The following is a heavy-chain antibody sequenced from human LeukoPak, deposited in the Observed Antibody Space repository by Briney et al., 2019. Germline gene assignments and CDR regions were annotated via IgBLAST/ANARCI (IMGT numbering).Heavy chain of an antibody. CDR2: IKSKTDGGTT. CDR1: GFTLSNAW. Sequence: KPGGSLRLSCAASGFTLSNAWMSWVRQSPGKGREWVGRIKSKTDGGTTDYAAPVKGRFTISRDDSKNTLYLQMNSLKTEDTAVYYCTTTPGYSGYVTSTYFDYWGQGTLVTVSS. V-gene: IGHV3-15*01. CDR3: TTTPGYSGYVTSTYFDY. D-gene: IGHD5-12*01. J-gene: IGHJ4*02.